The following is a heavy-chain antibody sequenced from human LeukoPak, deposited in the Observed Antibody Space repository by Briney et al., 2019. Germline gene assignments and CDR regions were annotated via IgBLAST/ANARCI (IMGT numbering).Heavy chain of an antibody. Sequence: GGSLRLSCAASGFTFSSYEMNWVRQAPGKGLEWVSSIGYGGADSHYADSVKGRFTISRDNAKNSLYLQMNSLRAEDTAVYYCARVPHGLGYFDYWGQGTLVTVSS. CDR2: IGYGGADS. V-gene: IGHV3-48*03. J-gene: IGHJ4*02. D-gene: IGHD6-19*01. CDR3: ARVPHGLGYFDY. CDR1: GFTFSSYE.